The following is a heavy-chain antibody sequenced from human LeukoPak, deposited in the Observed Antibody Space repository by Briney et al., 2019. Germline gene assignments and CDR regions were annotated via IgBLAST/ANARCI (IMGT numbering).Heavy chain of an antibody. V-gene: IGHV3-7*05. CDR1: GFSFGTYW. D-gene: IGHD6-6*01. Sequence: PGGSLRLSCAASGFSFGTYWMTWVRQAPGKGLEWVANIKQDGSEKYYVDSVKGQFTISRDNAKKSLYLQMNSLRAEDTAVYYCALYSTSSGGLDPWGQGTLVTVSS. CDR3: ALYSTSSGGLDP. CDR2: IKQDGSEK. J-gene: IGHJ5*02.